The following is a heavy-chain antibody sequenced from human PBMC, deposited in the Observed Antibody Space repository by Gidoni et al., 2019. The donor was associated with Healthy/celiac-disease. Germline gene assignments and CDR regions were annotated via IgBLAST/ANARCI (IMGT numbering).Heavy chain of an antibody. CDR3: ARDRGGPFDY. CDR1: GGTFSSYA. Sequence: QVQLVQSGAEVQKPGSSVKVSCKAAGGTFSSYAISWVRQAPGQGLDWMGGILPIFGPANYAQKFQGRVPIPADQSTSTAYMELSSLRSEDPALYYCARDRGGPFDYWGQGTLVTVSS. CDR2: ILPIFGPA. V-gene: IGHV1-69*01. J-gene: IGHJ4*02. D-gene: IGHD3-10*01.